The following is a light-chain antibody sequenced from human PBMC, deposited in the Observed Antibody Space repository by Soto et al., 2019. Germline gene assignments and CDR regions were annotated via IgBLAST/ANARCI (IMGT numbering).Light chain of an antibody. CDR1: RSVDTD. CDR2: ATS. CDR3: SKYYQRHPWR. V-gene: IGKV3-15*01. J-gene: IGKJ1*01. Sequence: SRSVDTDLAWYQQKPGQAPRLLVFATSARATGVPDRFRGSRSGTDFHPTFVSLQPEASATYYCSKYYQRHPWRFAQGTKVDIK.